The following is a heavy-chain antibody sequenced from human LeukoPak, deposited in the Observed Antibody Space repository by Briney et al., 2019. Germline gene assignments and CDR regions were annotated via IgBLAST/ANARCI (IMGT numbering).Heavy chain of an antibody. CDR3: ARGLFDY. Sequence: PSETLSLTCTVSGGSSSSNYWSWIRQPPGKGLEWIGEIYHSGSTNYNPSLKSRVTISVDKSKNQFSLKLSSVTAADTAVYYCARGLFDYWGQGTLVTVSS. CDR1: GGSSSSNY. J-gene: IGHJ4*02. V-gene: IGHV4-4*02. CDR2: IYHSGST.